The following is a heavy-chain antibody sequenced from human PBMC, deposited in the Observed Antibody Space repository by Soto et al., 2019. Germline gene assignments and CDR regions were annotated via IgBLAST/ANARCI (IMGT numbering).Heavy chain of an antibody. V-gene: IGHV1-3*01. J-gene: IGHJ6*02. D-gene: IGHD6-13*01. Sequence: ASVKVSCKASGYTFTGYAMHWVRQAPGQRLEWMGWINAGNGNTKYSQKFQGRVTITRDTSASTAYMELSSLRSEDTAVYYCARDQGSWYVIYYGMDVWGQGTTVTVSS. CDR1: GYTFTGYA. CDR3: ARDQGSWYVIYYGMDV. CDR2: INAGNGNT.